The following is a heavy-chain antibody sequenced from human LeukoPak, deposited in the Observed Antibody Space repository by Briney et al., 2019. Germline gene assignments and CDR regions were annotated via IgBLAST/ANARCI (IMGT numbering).Heavy chain of an antibody. Sequence: GGSLRLSCAASGFTFSSYAMVWVRQAPGKGLEWVSSISSSSSYIYQADSVKGRFTISRDNTKNALYLQMNSLRADDTAVYYCARDRKQLVPGAFGSDNWFDPWGQGTLVTVSS. CDR2: ISSSSSYI. V-gene: IGHV3-21*01. CDR1: GFTFSSYA. CDR3: ARDRKQLVPGAFGSDNWFDP. J-gene: IGHJ5*02. D-gene: IGHD6-6*01.